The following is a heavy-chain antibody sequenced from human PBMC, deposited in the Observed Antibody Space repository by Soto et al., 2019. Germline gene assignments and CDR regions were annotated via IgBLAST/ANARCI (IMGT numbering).Heavy chain of an antibody. Sequence: EVQLLESGGGLVQPGGSLRLSCAASGFTFSSYAMSWVRQAPGKGLEWVSAISGSGGSTYYADSVKGRFAISRDNSKNAVYLQMDRLRGEDAAVYYCAKGIVFGSGSTFDYWGEGTMVIVSS. CDR1: GFTFSSYA. V-gene: IGHV3-23*01. CDR2: ISGSGGST. CDR3: AKGIVFGSGSTFDY. J-gene: IGHJ4*02. D-gene: IGHD3-10*01.